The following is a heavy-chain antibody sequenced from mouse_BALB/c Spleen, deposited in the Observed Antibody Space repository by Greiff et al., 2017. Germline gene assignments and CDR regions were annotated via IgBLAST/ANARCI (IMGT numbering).Heavy chain of an antibody. D-gene: IGHD2-3*01. CDR2: IRNKANGYTT. J-gene: IGHJ3*01. CDR3: ARDGWLLAY. Sequence: DVKLVESGGGLVQPGGSLRLSCATSGFTFTDYYMSWVRQPPGKALEWLGFIRNKANGYTTEYSASVKGRFTISRDNSQSILYLQMNTLRAEDSATYYCARDGWLLAYWGQGTLVTVSA. V-gene: IGHV7-3*02. CDR1: GFTFTDYY.